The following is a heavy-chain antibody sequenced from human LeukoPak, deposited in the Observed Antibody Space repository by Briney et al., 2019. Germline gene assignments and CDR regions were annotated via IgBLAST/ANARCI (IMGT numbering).Heavy chain of an antibody. J-gene: IGHJ3*01. V-gene: IGHV4-30-2*01. CDR2: IFHSGYT. D-gene: IGHD6-19*01. CDR1: GDSVSTGDYS. Sequence: SETLSLTCAVSGDSVSTGDYSCSWIRQPPGKGLEWIGYIFHSGYTYYNPSLMSRVTISDDRSKNQFSLNLTSVTAADTAVYYCARGGSGWYPAAFDFWGQGTMVTVSS. CDR3: ARGGSGWYPAAFDF.